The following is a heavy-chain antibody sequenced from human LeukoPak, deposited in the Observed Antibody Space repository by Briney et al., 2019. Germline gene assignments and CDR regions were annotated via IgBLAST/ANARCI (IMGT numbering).Heavy chain of an antibody. CDR1: GGTFSSYA. Sequence: SVKVSCKASGGTFSSYAISWVRQAPGQGLEWMGRIIPIFGTANYAQKFQGRVTITTDESTSTAYMELSSLRSEDTAVYYCARGRYYGPGSYIYWGQGTLVTVSS. CDR2: IIPIFGTA. D-gene: IGHD3-10*01. V-gene: IGHV1-69*05. CDR3: ARGRYYGPGSYIY. J-gene: IGHJ4*02.